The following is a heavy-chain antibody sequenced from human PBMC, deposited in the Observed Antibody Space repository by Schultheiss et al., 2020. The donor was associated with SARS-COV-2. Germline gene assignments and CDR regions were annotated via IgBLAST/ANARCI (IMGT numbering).Heavy chain of an antibody. D-gene: IGHD6-25*01. Sequence: ASVKVSCKASGYTFTSYYMHWVRQAPGQGLEWMGWINPNSGGTNYAQKFQGRVTMTRDTSISTAYLQWSSLKASDTAMYYCASGGIPYYYGMDVWGQGTTVTVSS. CDR3: ASGGIPYYYGMDV. V-gene: IGHV1-2*02. CDR2: INPNSGGT. CDR1: GYTFTSYY. J-gene: IGHJ6*02.